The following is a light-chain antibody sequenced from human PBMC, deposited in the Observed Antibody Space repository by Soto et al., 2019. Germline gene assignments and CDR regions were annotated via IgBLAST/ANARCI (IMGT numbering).Light chain of an antibody. CDR2: GAS. Sequence: EIVLTQSPGTLSLSPGERATLSCRASQSVSSSYLAWYQQKPGQAPRLLIYGASSRATGIPDRFSGSGSGTDFTLTISRLEPEYFAVYYCQQYGSSRRFGQGTKVEIK. V-gene: IGKV3-20*01. J-gene: IGKJ1*01. CDR1: QSVSSSY. CDR3: QQYGSSRR.